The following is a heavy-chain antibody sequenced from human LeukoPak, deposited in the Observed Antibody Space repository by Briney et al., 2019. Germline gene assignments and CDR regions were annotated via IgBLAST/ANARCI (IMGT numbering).Heavy chain of an antibody. J-gene: IGHJ4*02. V-gene: IGHV3-21*01. CDR3: ARDKSYGDSEDF. CDR2: INSNSNYM. D-gene: IGHD4-17*01. CDR1: GFIFSYYS. Sequence: PGGSLRLSCAASGFIFSYYSMNWVRQAPGKGLEWVSSINSNSNYMSYADSVKGRFTISRDNAKNSLYLQMTSLRAEDTAVYYCARDKSYGDSEDFWGQGTLVTVSS.